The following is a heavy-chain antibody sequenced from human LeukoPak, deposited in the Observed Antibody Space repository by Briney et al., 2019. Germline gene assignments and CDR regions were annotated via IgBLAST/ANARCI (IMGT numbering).Heavy chain of an antibody. D-gene: IGHD6-13*01. V-gene: IGHV3-21*01. CDR2: ISYSGTNT. CDR1: GFTFSSYA. J-gene: IGHJ3*02. Sequence: PGGSLRLSCAASGFTFSSYAMSWVRQAPGKGLEWVSAISYSGTNTYYADSVKGRFTISRDNARNSLYLQMSSLGAEDTAVYYFARGVYSSSRPADAFDIWGQGTVVTVSS. CDR3: ARGVYSSSRPADAFDI.